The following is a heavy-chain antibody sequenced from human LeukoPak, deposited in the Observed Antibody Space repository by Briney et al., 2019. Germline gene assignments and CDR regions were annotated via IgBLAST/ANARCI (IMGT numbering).Heavy chain of an antibody. CDR2: ISKTSGTI. D-gene: IGHD2-2*01. CDR3: ARDPHNMPLDY. V-gene: IGHV3-48*04. J-gene: IGHJ4*02. CDR1: GFNFSTAS. Sequence: GGSLRLSCAASGFNFSTASMNWVRQAPGKGLEWVSYISKTSGTIYYADSVKGRFTISRDNAKNSLYLQMNTLRAEDTAVYYCARDPHNMPLDYWGQGTLVTVSS.